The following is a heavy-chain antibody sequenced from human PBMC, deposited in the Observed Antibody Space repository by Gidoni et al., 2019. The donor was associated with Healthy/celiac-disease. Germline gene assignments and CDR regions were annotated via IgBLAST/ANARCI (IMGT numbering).Heavy chain of an antibody. Sequence: VQLVESGGGLVQPGGSLRLSCAASGFPFSSYDMHWVRHATGKGLEWVSAIGTAGDPYYPGSGKGRFTIARENAKNSLYLQMNSLRAGDTAVYDCARGGRLGYYGMDVWGQGTTVTVSS. D-gene: IGHD3-16*01. CDR1: GFPFSSYD. V-gene: IGHV3-13*05. J-gene: IGHJ6*02. CDR2: IGTAGDP. CDR3: ARGGRLGYYGMDV.